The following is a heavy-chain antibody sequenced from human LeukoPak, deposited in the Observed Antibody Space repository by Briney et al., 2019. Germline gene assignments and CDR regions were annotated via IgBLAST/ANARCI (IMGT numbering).Heavy chain of an antibody. CDR2: IYYSGTT. Sequence: PSQTLSLTCTVSGGSISSGGYYWSWIRQHPGKGLEWIGCIYYSGTTYYHPSLTSRVAISVDTSKNQFSLKLGSVTAADTAVYYCATDKSVADGYYFDYWGQGTLVTVSS. V-gene: IGHV4-31*03. D-gene: IGHD6-19*01. CDR3: ATDKSVADGYYFDY. J-gene: IGHJ4*02. CDR1: GGSISSGGYY.